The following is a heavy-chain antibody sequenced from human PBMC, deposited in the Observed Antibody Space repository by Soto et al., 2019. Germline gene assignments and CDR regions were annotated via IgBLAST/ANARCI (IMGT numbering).Heavy chain of an antibody. J-gene: IGHJ6*02. Sequence: GGSLRLSCAASGFTVSSNYMSWVRQAPGKGLEWVSVIYSGGSTYYADSVTGRFTISRDNSKNTLYLQMNSLRAEDTAVYFCARDGGAGYYGSSGYYSHYYYYGMDVWGQGTTVTVSS. CDR1: GFTVSSNY. CDR3: ARDGGAGYYGSSGYYSHYYYYGMDV. CDR2: IYSGGST. D-gene: IGHD3-22*01. V-gene: IGHV3-53*01.